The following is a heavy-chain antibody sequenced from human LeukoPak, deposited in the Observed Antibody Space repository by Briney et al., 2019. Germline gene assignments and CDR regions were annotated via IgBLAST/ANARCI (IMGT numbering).Heavy chain of an antibody. Sequence: SETLPLTCTVSGGSISSYYWSWIRQPPGKGLEWIGYIYYSGSTNYNPSLKSRVTISVDTSKNQFSLKLSSVTAADTAVYYCARGIVVVTATSYYYYGMDVWGQGTTVTVSS. V-gene: IGHV4-59*01. CDR1: GGSISSYY. CDR3: ARGIVVVTATSYYYYGMDV. J-gene: IGHJ6*02. CDR2: IYYSGST. D-gene: IGHD2-21*02.